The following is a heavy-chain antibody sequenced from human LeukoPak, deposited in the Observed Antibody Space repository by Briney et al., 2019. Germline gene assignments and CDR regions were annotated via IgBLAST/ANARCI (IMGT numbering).Heavy chain of an antibody. CDR3: TRVPGPIRIYYYDSSGYSDY. CDR1: GFTFGDYA. D-gene: IGHD3-22*01. J-gene: IGHJ4*02. CDR2: IRSKAYGGTT. Sequence: GGSLRLSCTASGFTFGDYAMSWFRQAPGKGLEWVGFIRSKAYGGTTEYAASVKGRFTISRDDSKSIAYLQMNSLKTEDTAVYYCTRVPGPIRIYYYDSSGYSDYWGQGTLVTVSS. V-gene: IGHV3-49*03.